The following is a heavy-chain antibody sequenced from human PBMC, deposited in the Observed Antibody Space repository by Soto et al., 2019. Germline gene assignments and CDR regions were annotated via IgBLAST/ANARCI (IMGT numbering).Heavy chain of an antibody. J-gene: IGHJ4*02. V-gene: IGHV3-33*01. CDR2: IWYDGSNK. CDR1: GFTFSSYG. D-gene: IGHD6-13*01. CDR3: ASDQLYSRSWSDY. Sequence: QGQLVESGGGVVQPGRSLRLSCAASGFTFSSYGMHWVRQAPGKGLERVAVIWYDGSNKYYADSVKGRFTISRDNSKNTLYLQMNSLRAEDTAVYYCASDQLYSRSWSDYWGQGTLVTVSS.